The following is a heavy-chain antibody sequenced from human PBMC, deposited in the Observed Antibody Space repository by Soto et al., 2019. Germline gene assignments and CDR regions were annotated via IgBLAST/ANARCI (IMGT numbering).Heavy chain of an antibody. CDR3: ARDWPSKGCGGGCYSWD. CDR2: IYSGGST. Sequence: EVQLVESGGGLVQPGGSLRLSCAASGFTVSSNYMSWVRQAPGKGLEWVSVIYSGGSTYYADSVKGRFTISRHNSKNTLYLQMNSLRAEDKAVDYGARDWPSKGCGGGCYSWDWGQGTLVTVSS. CDR1: GFTVSSNY. V-gene: IGHV3-53*04. D-gene: IGHD2-15*01. J-gene: IGHJ4*02.